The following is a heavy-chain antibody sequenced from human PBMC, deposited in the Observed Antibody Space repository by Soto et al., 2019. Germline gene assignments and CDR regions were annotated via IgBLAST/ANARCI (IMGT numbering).Heavy chain of an antibody. CDR2: ISGYNGNA. Sequence: QVQLVQSGAEVKKPGASVKVSCKASGYIFTTYAISGVRQAPGQGLEWMGWISGYNGNANYAQKFQGRVIMTTDTFTSTAYLELRNLRPDDTAVYYCARDGLRTNYFDPWGQGALVIVSS. J-gene: IGHJ5*02. V-gene: IGHV1-18*04. D-gene: IGHD3-16*01. CDR1: GYIFTTYA. CDR3: ARDGLRTNYFDP.